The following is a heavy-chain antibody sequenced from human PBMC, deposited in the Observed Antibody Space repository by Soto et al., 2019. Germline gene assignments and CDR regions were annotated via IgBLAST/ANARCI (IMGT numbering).Heavy chain of an antibody. V-gene: IGHV3-30-3*01. CDR1: GFTFSSYA. CDR3: ARVLQSDYYYGIDV. Sequence: GGSLRLSCAASGFTFSSYAMHWVRQAPGKGLEWVAVISYDGSNKYYADSVKGRFTISRDNSKNTLYLQMNSLRAEDTAVYYCARVLQSDYYYGIDVCGQGTTVTVSS. J-gene: IGHJ6*02. CDR2: ISYDGSNK. D-gene: IGHD4-4*01.